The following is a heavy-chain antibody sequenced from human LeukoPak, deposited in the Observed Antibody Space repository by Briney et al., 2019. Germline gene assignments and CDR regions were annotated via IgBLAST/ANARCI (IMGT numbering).Heavy chain of an antibody. J-gene: IGHJ5*01. V-gene: IGHV4-59*07. CDR3: ARVYYGEYGKLGWLDS. Sequence: SDTLSLTCTLSGGSITCCYWSWIRQPPGRDLEYMGYIYYTECTNYIPSLNSRFTISVDTTKNQYSLKVRSVSAADTAVDYCARVYYGEYGKLGWLDSWGQGTLVTVSS. CDR1: GGSITCCY. D-gene: IGHD4-17*01. CDR2: IYYTECT.